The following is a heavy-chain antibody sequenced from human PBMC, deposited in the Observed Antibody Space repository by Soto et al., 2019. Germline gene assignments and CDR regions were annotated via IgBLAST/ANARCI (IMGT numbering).Heavy chain of an antibody. V-gene: IGHV1-69*12. D-gene: IGHD3-16*01. CDR2: IIPIFGTA. J-gene: IGHJ3*02. CDR1: GGTFSSYA. Sequence: QVQLVQSGAEVKKPGSSVKVSCKASGGTFSSYAISWVRQAPGQGLEWMGGIIPIFGTANYAHKFQGRVTITADESTSTAYMELSSLRSEDTAVYYCARDRLMITFGGVGDGRWFAFDIWGQGTMVNVSS. CDR3: ARDRLMITFGGVGDGRWFAFDI.